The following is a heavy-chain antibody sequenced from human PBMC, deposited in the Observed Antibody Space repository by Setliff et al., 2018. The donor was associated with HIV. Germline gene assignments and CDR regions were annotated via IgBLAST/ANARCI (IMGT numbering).Heavy chain of an antibody. D-gene: IGHD2-21*01. V-gene: IGHV3-21*01. CDR2: ISSGSSYI. Sequence: SLRLSCPASGFTFSSYSMNWVRQAPGKGLEWVSSISSGSSYIYYPDSVKGRFTISRDNAKNSLYLRMNSLRADDAAVYYCARDSSTAEGGGDNFFDYWGRGTLVTVSS. CDR1: GFTFSSYS. CDR3: ARDSSTAEGGGDNFFDY. J-gene: IGHJ4*02.